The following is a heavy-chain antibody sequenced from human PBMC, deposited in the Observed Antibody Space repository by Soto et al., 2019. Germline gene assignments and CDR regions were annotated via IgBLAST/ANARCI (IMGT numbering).Heavy chain of an antibody. Sequence: APVKVSCKASGDIFDNYAISWVRQAPGQGLEWLGGISPVIGTTHYAQRFQGRLTITADRSTMTTYMELSGLKSEDTAIYCCAREYCGYHRAPNPSDPFGQASLVTLCS. CDR2: ISPVIGTT. V-gene: IGHV1-69*06. CDR1: GDIFDNYA. J-gene: IGHJ5*02. CDR3: AREYCGYHRAPNPSDP. D-gene: IGHD2-21*01.